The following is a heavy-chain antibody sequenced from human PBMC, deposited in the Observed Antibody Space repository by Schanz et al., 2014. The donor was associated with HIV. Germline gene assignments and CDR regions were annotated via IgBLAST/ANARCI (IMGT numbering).Heavy chain of an antibody. Sequence: QVWLVQSGAEVKKPGASVRVSCKASGYTFTDYFVHWVRQAPGQGLEWMGWINPNEGDTKFAQKFRGRVTMTRDTSISTAYMELTRLRYDDTAVYYCAKDFMDNNGWVYPLDPWGQGTLVTVSS. D-gene: IGHD6-19*01. CDR3: AKDFMDNNGWVYPLDP. V-gene: IGHV1-2*02. CDR2: INPNEGDT. CDR1: GYTFTDYF. J-gene: IGHJ5*02.